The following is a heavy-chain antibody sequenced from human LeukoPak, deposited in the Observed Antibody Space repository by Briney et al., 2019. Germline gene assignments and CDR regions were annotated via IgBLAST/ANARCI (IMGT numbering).Heavy chain of an antibody. Sequence: SCKASGYTFTSYYMHWVRQAPGKGLEWVAVISYDGSNKYYADSVKGRITISRDNSKNTLYLQMNSLRAEDTAVYYCAKASGVPWADYAFDIWGQGTMVTVSS. J-gene: IGHJ3*02. V-gene: IGHV3-30*18. CDR3: AKASGVPWADYAFDI. CDR1: GYTFTSYY. CDR2: ISYDGSNK. D-gene: IGHD3-10*01.